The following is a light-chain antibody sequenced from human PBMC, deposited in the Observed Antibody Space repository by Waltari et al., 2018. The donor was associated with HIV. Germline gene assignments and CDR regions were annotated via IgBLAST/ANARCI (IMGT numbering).Light chain of an antibody. J-gene: IGLJ2*01. CDR1: HVGSFTY. CDR3: SSYTGHIAL. CDR2: DVN. Sequence: QSALTQPASVSGSPGPSIPLSLTHHVGSFTYFSWYQQHPGKAPKVIIYDVNNRPSGVSNRFSGSKSGMTASLTISGLRIEDEADYYCSSYTGHIALFGGGTKLTVL. V-gene: IGLV2-14*03.